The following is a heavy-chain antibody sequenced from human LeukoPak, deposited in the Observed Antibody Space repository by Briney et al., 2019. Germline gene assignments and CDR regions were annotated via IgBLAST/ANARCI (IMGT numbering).Heavy chain of an antibody. CDR2: ISSDGSKK. J-gene: IGHJ4*02. CDR1: GFTFSNYA. Sequence: PGGSLRLSCAAPGFTFSNYAMHWVRQAPGKGLEWVAVISSDGSKKYYADSVEGRFTISRDNSKNTPYLQMNSLRAEDTAVHYCARDKYCSTGSCYSGNFDYWGQGTLVTVSS. D-gene: IGHD2-15*01. CDR3: ARDKYCSTGSCYSGNFDY. V-gene: IGHV3-30*04.